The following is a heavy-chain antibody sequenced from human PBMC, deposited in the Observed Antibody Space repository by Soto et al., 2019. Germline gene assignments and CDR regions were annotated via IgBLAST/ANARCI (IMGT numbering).Heavy chain of an antibody. V-gene: IGHV3-23*01. D-gene: IGHD2-15*01. CDR1: GFTFSNYG. J-gene: IGHJ1*01. Sequence: GGSLRLSCAASGFTFSNYGMSWVRQAPGKGLEWVSVISGSGGSTYYADSVKGRFTLSRDNSKNAVYLQMNSLRAEDTAVYYCAKDSPVGVPLLRDLHDWGQGTLVTVSS. CDR2: ISGSGGST. CDR3: AKDSPVGVPLLRDLHD.